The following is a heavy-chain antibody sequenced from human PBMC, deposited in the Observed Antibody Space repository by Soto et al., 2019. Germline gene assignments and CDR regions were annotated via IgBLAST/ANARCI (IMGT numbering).Heavy chain of an antibody. CDR1: GFTFSYYG. V-gene: IGHV3-30-3*01. D-gene: IGHD3-16*01. Sequence: PGGSLRLSCAVPGFTFSYYGLHWVRQAPGKGLEWVAMISYDGSNKYHADSVKGRFTISRDNSKNTLYLEMNTLRGDDTALYYCARDLGVSYYYGMDVWGQGTTVTVSS. CDR3: ARDLGVSYYYGMDV. J-gene: IGHJ6*02. CDR2: ISYDGSNK.